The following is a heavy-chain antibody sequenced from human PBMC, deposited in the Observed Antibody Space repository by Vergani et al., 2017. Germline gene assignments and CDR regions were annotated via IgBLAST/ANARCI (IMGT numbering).Heavy chain of an antibody. CDR2: IYTSGSS. D-gene: IGHD5-24*01. CDR3: ARYPGGMAATIYSYWXFDL. CDR1: GGSIGSGNYY. J-gene: IGHJ2*01. Sequence: QVQLQESGPGLVKPSQTLSLTCTVSGGSIGSGNYYWSWIRQPAGKGLEWIGRIYTSGSSTYNPSLKRRVTISVHTSKAQFSLKLRSVTAADTAVYYCARYPGGMAATIYSYWXFDLWGRGTLVTVSS. V-gene: IGHV4-61*02.